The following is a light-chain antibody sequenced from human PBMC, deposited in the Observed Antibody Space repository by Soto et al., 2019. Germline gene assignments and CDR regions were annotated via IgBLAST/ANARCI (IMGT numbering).Light chain of an antibody. CDR3: QQRSNWPPA. CDR1: QSVSTF. CDR2: DAS. Sequence: EIVLTQFPATLSLSPGERATLSCRASQSVSTFLAWYQQKPGQAPRLVVYDASKRATGIPARFSGSGSGTDFTLTISSLEPEDFAVYYCQQRSNWPPAFGQGTKVEIK. J-gene: IGKJ1*01. V-gene: IGKV3-11*01.